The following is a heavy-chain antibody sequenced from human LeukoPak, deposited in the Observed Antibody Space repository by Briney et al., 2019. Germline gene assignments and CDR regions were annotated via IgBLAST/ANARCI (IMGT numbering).Heavy chain of an antibody. CDR3: ASSLSYYYYGMDV. Sequence: PSETLSLTCTVSGGSISSYYWSWIRQPAGKGLEWIGRIYTSGSTNYNPSLKSRVTMSVDTSKNQFSPKLSSVTAADTAVYYCASSLSYYYYGMDVWGQGTTVTVSS. V-gene: IGHV4-4*07. CDR2: IYTSGST. J-gene: IGHJ6*02. CDR1: GGSISSYY.